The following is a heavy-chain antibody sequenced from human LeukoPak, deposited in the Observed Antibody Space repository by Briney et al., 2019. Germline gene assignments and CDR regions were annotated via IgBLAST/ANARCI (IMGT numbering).Heavy chain of an antibody. CDR1: GYAFTNYG. V-gene: IGHV1-18*01. CDR2: ISGYNGNT. Sequence: ASVKVSCKTSGYAFTNYGISWVRQAPGPGPEWMGWISGYNGNTNYVQKFQGRVTMTTDTSTSTAYMELRSLRSDDTAVYYCARDLSLGRQNYGEPFDYWGQGTLVTVSS. J-gene: IGHJ4*02. CDR3: ARDLSLGRQNYGEPFDY. D-gene: IGHD4-17*01.